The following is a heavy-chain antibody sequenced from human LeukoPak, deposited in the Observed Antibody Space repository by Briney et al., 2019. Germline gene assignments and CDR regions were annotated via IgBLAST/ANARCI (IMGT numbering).Heavy chain of an antibody. CDR1: GFTFSSYG. V-gene: IGHV3-30*02. Sequence: GGSLRLSCAASGFTFSSYGMHWVRQAAGKGLEWVAFIRYVGSNKYYADSVKGRFTISRDNSKNTLYLQMNSLRAEDTAVYYCAKDLEYIVVVPAADDYWGQGTLVTVSS. CDR3: AKDLEYIVVVPAADDY. J-gene: IGHJ4*02. CDR2: IRYVGSNK. D-gene: IGHD2-2*01.